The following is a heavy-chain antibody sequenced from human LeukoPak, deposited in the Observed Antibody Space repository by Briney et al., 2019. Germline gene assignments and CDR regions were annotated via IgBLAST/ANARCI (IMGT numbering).Heavy chain of an antibody. CDR3: ARNQGGALYYYYYYYMDV. J-gene: IGHJ6*03. CDR2: INWNGDET. D-gene: IGHD1-26*01. Sequence: PGGSLRLSCAASGFGLDGYTMHWVRQFPGKGLEWVSLINWNGDETYYSDSVKGRFTISRDNSKNSLYLQMNSLRAEDTAVYYCARNQGGALYYYYYYYMDVWGKGTTVTVSS. CDR1: GFGLDGYT. V-gene: IGHV3-43*01.